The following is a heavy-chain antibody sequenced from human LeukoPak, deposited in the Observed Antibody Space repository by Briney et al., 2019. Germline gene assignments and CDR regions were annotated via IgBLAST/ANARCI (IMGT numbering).Heavy chain of an antibody. D-gene: IGHD6-19*01. CDR3: ARGIAVAGTKIGSAFDI. V-gene: IGHV3-48*01. CDR1: GFTLSSYS. J-gene: IGHJ3*02. Sequence: GGSLRLSCAASGFTLSSYSMNWVRQAPGKGLEWVSYIRSNSSTIYYADSVKGRFTISRDNAKNSLYLQMNSLRAEDTAVYYCARGIAVAGTKIGSAFDIWGQGTMVTVSS. CDR2: IRSNSSTI.